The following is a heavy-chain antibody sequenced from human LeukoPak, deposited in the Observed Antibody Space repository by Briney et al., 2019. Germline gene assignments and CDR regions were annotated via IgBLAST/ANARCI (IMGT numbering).Heavy chain of an antibody. CDR1: GFTFNAYS. D-gene: IGHD6-19*01. CDR2: VTGSGNSR. J-gene: IGHJ5*01. CDR3: ARVRYDSGWFDY. Sequence: PGGSLRLSCAASGFTFNAYSMTWVRQAPGKGLECIASVTGSGNSRVFADSVKGRFSISRDNAKNSLDLQLNNLSAEDTATYYCARVRYDSGWFDYWGQGTLVTVTS. V-gene: IGHV3-48*04.